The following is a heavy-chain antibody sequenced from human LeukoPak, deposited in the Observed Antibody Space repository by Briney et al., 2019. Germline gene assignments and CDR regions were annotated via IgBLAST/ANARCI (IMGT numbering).Heavy chain of an antibody. CDR1: GYSFTSSW. Sequence: GESLKISCQGSGYSFTSSWIGWVRQMPGKGLELVGVIFPRDSDIRYSPSFRGQVTISADKSINTAYLQWSSLKASDSVMYYCARLPYCGGDCYPNWFDRWGQGTLVTVSS. CDR2: IFPRDSDI. D-gene: IGHD2-21*02. CDR3: ARLPYCGGDCYPNWFDR. J-gene: IGHJ5*02. V-gene: IGHV5-51*01.